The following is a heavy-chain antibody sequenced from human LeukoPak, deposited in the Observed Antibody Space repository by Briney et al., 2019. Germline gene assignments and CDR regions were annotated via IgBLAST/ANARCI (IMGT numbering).Heavy chain of an antibody. D-gene: IGHD4-17*01. J-gene: IGHJ3*02. CDR3: ARRSTVTRDVDI. CDR2: IWYDGSNK. V-gene: IGHV3-33*08. CDR1: GFMFRSYG. Sequence: GGSLRLSCAASGFMFRSYGMHWVRQAPGKGLEWVAVIWYDGSNKYYTDSVKGRFTISRDNSNNTLYLQMNSLRVEDTAVYYCARRSTVTRDVDIWGQGTMVTVSS.